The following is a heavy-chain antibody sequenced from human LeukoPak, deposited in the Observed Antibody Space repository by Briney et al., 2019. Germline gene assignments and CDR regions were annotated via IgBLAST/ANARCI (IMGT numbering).Heavy chain of an antibody. Sequence: GGSLRLSCAASGFTFSRFGIHWVRQAPGKGLQWVALISYDGSKTYYAASVKDRFTISRDNAKNSLYLQMNSLRAEDTAVYYCSSVYSSSWYGDDYWGQGTLVTGSS. CDR1: GFTFSRFG. J-gene: IGHJ4*02. CDR2: ISYDGSKT. V-gene: IGHV3-30*03. D-gene: IGHD6-13*01. CDR3: SSVYSSSWYGDDY.